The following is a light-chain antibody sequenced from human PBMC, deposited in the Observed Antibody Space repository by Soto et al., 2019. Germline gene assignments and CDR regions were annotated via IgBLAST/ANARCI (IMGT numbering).Light chain of an antibody. CDR3: QQSYSLPYT. V-gene: IGKV1-39*01. CDR2: AAS. CDR1: QSIDNF. Sequence: DIQMTQSPSSLSASVGDRVTITCRPSQSIDNFLNWYQQKPGKAPNLLIYAASSLQSGVSSRFSGSGSGTDFTLTISSPQPEDSATYYCQQSYSLPYTFGQGTKVEIK. J-gene: IGKJ2*01.